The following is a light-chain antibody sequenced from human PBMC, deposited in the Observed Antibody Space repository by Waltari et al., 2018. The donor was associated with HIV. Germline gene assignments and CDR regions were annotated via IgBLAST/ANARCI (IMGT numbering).Light chain of an antibody. CDR1: QNIVSS. J-gene: IGKJ4*01. CDR2: STL. Sequence: EIQVAQSPSSVTGSVGDTITIMCRTSQNIVSSLAWYQFRPGKAPKLLLFSTLRLENGVPPRFVGSGSGTEFALTISGLQTEDSATYYCQQADSFPHTFGGGTRVEV. CDR3: QQADSFPHT. V-gene: IGKV1-12*01.